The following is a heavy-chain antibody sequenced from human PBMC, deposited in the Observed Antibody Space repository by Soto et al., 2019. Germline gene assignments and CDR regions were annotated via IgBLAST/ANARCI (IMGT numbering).Heavy chain of an antibody. V-gene: IGHV4-31*03. CDR2: IYYSGST. J-gene: IGHJ4*02. Sequence: SETLSLTCTVSGVSITSGGHYWSWIRQRPGKGLEWIGIIYYSGSTSYHPSLKSRATISLDTSKNQFSLKLSSVTVADTAVYYCAGHYSRSWVYNYWGQGTLVTVSS. CDR3: AGHYSRSWVYNY. CDR1: GVSITSGGHY. D-gene: IGHD6-6*01.